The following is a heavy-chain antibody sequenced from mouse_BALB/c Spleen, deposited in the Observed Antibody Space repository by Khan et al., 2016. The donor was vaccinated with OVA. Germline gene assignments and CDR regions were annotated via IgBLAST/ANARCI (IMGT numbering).Heavy chain of an antibody. D-gene: IGHD2-4*01. CDR3: ARTTMILVFTY. V-gene: IGHV14-3*02. CDR2: IDPANGNT. CDR1: AFNIKDTY. J-gene: IGHJ3*01. Sequence: EVKLQESGAELVKPGASVKLSCTASAFNIKDTYMHWVKQRPEQGLEWIGRIDPANGNTKYDPKFQGKATITAATASNPAYLHLSSLTSEDIAVYYCARTTMILVFTYWGQGTLVTGSA.